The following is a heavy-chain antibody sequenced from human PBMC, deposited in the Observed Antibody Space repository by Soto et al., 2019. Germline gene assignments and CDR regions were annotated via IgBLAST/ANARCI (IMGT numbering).Heavy chain of an antibody. V-gene: IGHV3-53*01. CDR2: IYSGGST. J-gene: IGHJ6*02. Sequence: LRLSCAASGVTGISNYMSWVRQAPGKGLEWVSVIYSGGSTYYADSVRGRFTISRDNSKNTLYLQMKSLRAEDTAVYYCARDPPATRHGMDVWGQGTTVTVSS. CDR3: ARDPPATRHGMDV. CDR1: GVTGISNY.